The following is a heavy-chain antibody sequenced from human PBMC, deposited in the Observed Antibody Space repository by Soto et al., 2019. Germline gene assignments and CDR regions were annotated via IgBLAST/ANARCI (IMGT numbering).Heavy chain of an antibody. D-gene: IGHD1-26*01. Sequence: PSETLSLTCAVSGGSISSSNWWSWVRQPPGKGLEWIGEIYHSGSTNYNPSLKSRVTISVDKYKNQFSLKLSSVTAADTDVYYCARTDLSGDAFDIWGQGTMVTVSS. CDR1: GGSISSSNW. J-gene: IGHJ3*02. V-gene: IGHV4-4*02. CDR2: IYHSGST. CDR3: ARTDLSGDAFDI.